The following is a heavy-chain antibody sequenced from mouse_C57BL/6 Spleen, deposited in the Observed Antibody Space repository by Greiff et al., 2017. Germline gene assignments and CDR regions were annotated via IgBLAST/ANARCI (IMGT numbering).Heavy chain of an antibody. D-gene: IGHD1-2*01. CDR3: ARDGSYYAMDY. V-gene: IGHV1-52*01. CDR1: GYTFTSYW. Sequence: VQLQQPGAELVRPGSSVKLSCKASGYTFTSYWMHWVKQRPIQGLEWIGNIDPSDSETHYNQKFKDKATLTVDKSSSTAYMQLSSLTSEDSAVYYCARDGSYYAMDYWGQGTSVTGSS. CDR2: IDPSDSET. J-gene: IGHJ4*01.